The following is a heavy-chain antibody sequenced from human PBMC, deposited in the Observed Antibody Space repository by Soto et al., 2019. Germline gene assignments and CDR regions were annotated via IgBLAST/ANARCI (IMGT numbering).Heavy chain of an antibody. CDR2: ISGSSTYI. J-gene: IGHJ5*02. CDR1: GFTFSSYT. Sequence: GGSLRLSCAASGFTFSSYTMNWVRQAPGKGLEWVSSISGSSTYIYYADSVKGRFTISRDNAKNSLYLDMTSLRAEDTAMYYCARDKDTVVVPQFDHWGQGTLVTVSS. CDR3: ARDKDTVVVPQFDH. V-gene: IGHV3-21*01. D-gene: IGHD2-2*01.